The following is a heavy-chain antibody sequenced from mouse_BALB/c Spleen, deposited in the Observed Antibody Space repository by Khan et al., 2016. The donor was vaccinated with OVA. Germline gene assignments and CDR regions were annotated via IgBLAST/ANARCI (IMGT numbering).Heavy chain of an antibody. CDR2: INTSTGEP. D-gene: IGHD1-2*01. CDR3: SRVAATAWFAY. V-gene: IGHV9-3-1*01. J-gene: IGHJ3*01. CDR1: GYTFTNYG. Sequence: QVQLMQSGPELKKPGETVKISCKASGYTFTNYGMNWVKQAPGKGLKWMGWINTSTGEPTYADAFKGRFAFSLETYASTAYLQINNLKNEDTATYFCSRVAATAWFAYWGQGTLVTVSA.